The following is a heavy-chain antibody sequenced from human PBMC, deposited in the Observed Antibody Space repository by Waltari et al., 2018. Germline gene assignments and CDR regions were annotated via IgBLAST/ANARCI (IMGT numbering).Heavy chain of an antibody. CDR2: IYHSGST. Sequence: QVQLQESGPGLVKPSETLSLTCAVSGYSISSGYYWGWIRQPPGKGLEWIGSIYHSGSTYYNPSLKSRVTISVDTSKNQFSLKLSSVTAADTAVYYCARGGCTGGVCRAHYFYYYMDVWGKGTTVTVSS. V-gene: IGHV4-38-2*01. CDR1: GYSISSGYY. D-gene: IGHD2-8*02. J-gene: IGHJ6*03. CDR3: ARGGCTGGVCRAHYFYYYMDV.